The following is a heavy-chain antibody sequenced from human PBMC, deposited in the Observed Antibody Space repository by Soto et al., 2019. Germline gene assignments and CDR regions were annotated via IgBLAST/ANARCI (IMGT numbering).Heavy chain of an antibody. J-gene: IGHJ4*02. CDR1: GFTFSSYA. Sequence: GGSLRLSCAASGFTFSSYAMSWVRQAPGKGLEWVSAISGSGGSTYYADSVKGRFTISRDNSKNTLYLQMNSLRAEDTAVYYCAKDMAGGTYDSRGTNCFDYWGQGTLVTVSS. CDR3: AKDMAGGTYDSRGTNCFDY. CDR2: ISGSGGST. V-gene: IGHV3-23*01. D-gene: IGHD3-22*01.